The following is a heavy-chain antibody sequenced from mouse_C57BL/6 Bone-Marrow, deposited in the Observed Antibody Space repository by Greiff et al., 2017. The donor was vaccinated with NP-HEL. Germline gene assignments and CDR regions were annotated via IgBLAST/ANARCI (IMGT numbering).Heavy chain of an antibody. CDR2: IDPSDSYT. V-gene: IGHV1-59*01. D-gene: IGHD2-2*01. CDR1: GYTFTSYW. CDR3: ASVSTMVKWCAN. J-gene: IGHJ3*01. Sequence: QVQLQQPGAELVRPGTSVKLSCKASGYTFTSYWMHWVKQRPGQGLEWIGVIDPSDSYTNYNQKFKGKATLTVDTSSSTASMQLSSLTSEDSAVYYCASVSTMVKWCANCGQGTLISVSA.